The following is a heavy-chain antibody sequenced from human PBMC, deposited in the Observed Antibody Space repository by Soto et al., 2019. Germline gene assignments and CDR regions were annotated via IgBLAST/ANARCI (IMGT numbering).Heavy chain of an antibody. J-gene: IGHJ4*02. Sequence: EVQLVESGGGLVQPGGSLRLSCAASGFTFSDHSMDWVRQAPGKGLEWVGRTRNKALSYTTEYAASVKGRFTISRDDSKNSLYLQMNSLKTEDTAVYYCVRVVDYGDLFFDYWGQGILVTVSS. CDR2: TRNKALSYTT. CDR1: GFTFSDHS. CDR3: VRVVDYGDLFFDY. D-gene: IGHD4-17*01. V-gene: IGHV3-72*01.